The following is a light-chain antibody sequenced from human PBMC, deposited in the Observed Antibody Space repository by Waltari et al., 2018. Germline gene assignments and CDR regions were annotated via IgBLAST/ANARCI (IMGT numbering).Light chain of an antibody. CDR1: QRVLYSSNKKNH. V-gene: IGKV4-1*01. CDR2: RAS. Sequence: SVLTQPPDSLAVWLGARATINCKTSQRVLYSSNKKNHLAWYQQKPGQPPKQLIHRASTRDSVVPDRFSGSGSGTDFTLTISSLQAEDVAVYYCQQYYSTPWTFGQGTKVEIK. J-gene: IGKJ1*01. CDR3: QQYYSTPWT.